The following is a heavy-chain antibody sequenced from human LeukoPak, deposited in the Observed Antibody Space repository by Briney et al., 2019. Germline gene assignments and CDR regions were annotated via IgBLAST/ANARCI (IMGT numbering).Heavy chain of an antibody. V-gene: IGHV3-21*01. CDR2: IGCRSSSI. Sequence: PGGSLRLSCAASGFTPSSYSMNWVRQAPGKGLEWVSCIGCRSSSICYADSVKGRFTISRDNAKSSLYLQINNLRAEDTAVYYCARDSTNWFFDLWGRGTLVTVSS. CDR3: ARDSTNWFFDL. CDR1: GFTPSSYS. J-gene: IGHJ2*01.